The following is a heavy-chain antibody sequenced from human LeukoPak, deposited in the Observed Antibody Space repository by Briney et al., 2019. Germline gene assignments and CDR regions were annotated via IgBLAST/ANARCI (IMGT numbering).Heavy chain of an antibody. Sequence: SETLSPICTVSGGSISSSSYYWGWIRQPPGKGLEWIGSIYYSGSTYFNPSLKSRVTISVDTSKNQFSLKLSSVTAADTAVYYCARDAGTGAFDIWGQGTMVTVSS. D-gene: IGHD1-1*01. V-gene: IGHV4-39*07. J-gene: IGHJ3*02. CDR2: IYYSGST. CDR1: GGSISSSSYY. CDR3: ARDAGTGAFDI.